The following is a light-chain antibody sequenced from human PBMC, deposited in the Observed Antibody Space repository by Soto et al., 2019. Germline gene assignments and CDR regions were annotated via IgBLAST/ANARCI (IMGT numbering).Light chain of an antibody. Sequence: PGERATLSCRASQSLSSNYLAWYQQKPGQAPRLLIYGASSRATGIPDRFSGSGSGTDFTLAISRLEPEDFAVYYCQQFGSSPLLTFGGGTRLENK. CDR1: QSLSSNY. CDR3: QQFGSSPLLT. V-gene: IGKV3-20*01. J-gene: IGKJ5*01. CDR2: GAS.